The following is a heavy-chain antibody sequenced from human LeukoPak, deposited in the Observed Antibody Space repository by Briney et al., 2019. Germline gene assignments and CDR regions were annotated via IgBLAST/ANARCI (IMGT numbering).Heavy chain of an antibody. V-gene: IGHV4-61*02. Sequence: SQTLSLTCTVSGGSISSGSYYWSWIRQPAGKGLEWIGRIYTSGSTNYNPSLKSRVTISVDTSKNQFSLKLSSVTAADTAVYYCARDAVITITYYYYYYMDVWGKGATVTVSS. CDR1: GGSISSGSYY. CDR3: ARDAVITITYYYYYYMDV. J-gene: IGHJ6*03. CDR2: IYTSGST. D-gene: IGHD3-3*01.